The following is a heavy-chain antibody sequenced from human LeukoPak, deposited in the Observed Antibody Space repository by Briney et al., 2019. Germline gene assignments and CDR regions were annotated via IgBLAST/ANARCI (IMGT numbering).Heavy chain of an antibody. D-gene: IGHD5-12*01. CDR1: GFTFSSYA. Sequence: AGGSLRLSCAASGFTFSSYAMSWVRQAPGKGLEWVSAISGSGGSTYYADSVKGRFTISRDNSKNTLYLQMNSLRAEDTAVYYCAKVRGYSGYRDAFDIWGQGTMVTVSS. J-gene: IGHJ3*02. CDR3: AKVRGYSGYRDAFDI. V-gene: IGHV3-23*01. CDR2: ISGSGGST.